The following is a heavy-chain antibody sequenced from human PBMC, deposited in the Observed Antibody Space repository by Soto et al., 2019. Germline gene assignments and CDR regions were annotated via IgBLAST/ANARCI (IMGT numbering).Heavy chain of an antibody. V-gene: IGHV3-30*18. D-gene: IGHD3-10*01. Sequence: QVQLVESGGGVVQPGRSLRLSCAASGFTFSSYGMHWVRQAPGKGLEWVAVISYDGSNKYYADSVKGRFTISRDNSKNTLYLQMNSLRAEDTAVYYCAKDQFFEVHYYGSGGGTDYGMDVWGQGTTVTVSS. CDR1: GFTFSSYG. CDR3: AKDQFFEVHYYGSGGGTDYGMDV. CDR2: ISYDGSNK. J-gene: IGHJ6*02.